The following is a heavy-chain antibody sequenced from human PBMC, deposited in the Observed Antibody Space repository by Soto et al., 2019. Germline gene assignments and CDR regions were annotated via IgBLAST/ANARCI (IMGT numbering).Heavy chain of an antibody. V-gene: IGHV4-59*01. D-gene: IGHD2-15*01. Sequence: SETLSLTCTVSGGSISSYYWSWIRQPPGKGLEWIGYIYYSGSTNYNPSLKSRVTISVDTSKNQFSLKLSSVTAADTAVYYCARAEYCSGGSCYSFNAFDIWGQGTMVTVSS. CDR1: GGSISSYY. J-gene: IGHJ3*02. CDR3: ARAEYCSGGSCYSFNAFDI. CDR2: IYYSGST.